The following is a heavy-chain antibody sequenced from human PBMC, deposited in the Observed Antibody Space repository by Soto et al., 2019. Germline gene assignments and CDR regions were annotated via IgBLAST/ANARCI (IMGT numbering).Heavy chain of an antibody. D-gene: IGHD3-9*01. Sequence: ASVKVSCKVSGYTLTGLSMHWVRQAPGKGLEWMGGFDPEDGETIYAQKFQGRVTMTEDTSTDTAYMELSSLRSEDTAVYYCATVGYYDILTGYNNWFDPWDQGTLVTVSS. CDR1: GYTLTGLS. CDR2: FDPEDGET. V-gene: IGHV1-24*01. J-gene: IGHJ5*02. CDR3: ATVGYYDILTGYNNWFDP.